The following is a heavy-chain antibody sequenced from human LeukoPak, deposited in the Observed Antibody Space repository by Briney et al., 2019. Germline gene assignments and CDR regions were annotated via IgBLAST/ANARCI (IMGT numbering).Heavy chain of an antibody. CDR1: GGTFSSYA. CDR2: IIPILGIA. D-gene: IGHD3-3*01. Sequence: GASVTVSFKASGGTFSSYAISWVRQAPGQGLEWMGGIIPILGIANYAQKFQGRVTITADKSTSTAYMELSSLRSEDTAVYYCARDRARYTISRYGYWGQGTLVTVSS. CDR3: ARDRARYTISRYGY. V-gene: IGHV1-69*10. J-gene: IGHJ4*02.